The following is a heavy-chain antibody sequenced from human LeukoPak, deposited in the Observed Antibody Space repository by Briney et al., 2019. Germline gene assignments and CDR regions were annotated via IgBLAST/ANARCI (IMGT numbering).Heavy chain of an antibody. V-gene: IGHV4-59*08. CDR3: ARSPGDDYAWGSYRSFDY. J-gene: IGHJ4*02. Sequence: SETLSLTCTVPGGSISSYYWSWIRQPPGKGLEWIGYIYYSGSTNYNPSLKSRVTISVDTSKNQFSLKLSSVTAADTAVYYCARSPGDDYAWGSYRSFDYWGQGTLVTVSS. D-gene: IGHD3-16*02. CDR2: IYYSGST. CDR1: GGSISSYY.